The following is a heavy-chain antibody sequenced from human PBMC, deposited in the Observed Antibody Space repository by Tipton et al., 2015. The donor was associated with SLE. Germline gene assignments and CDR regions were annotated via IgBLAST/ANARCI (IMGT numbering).Heavy chain of an antibody. CDR3: ARGGRRDFDL. D-gene: IGHD1-26*01. CDR2: IYHSGST. V-gene: IGHV4-61*08. Sequence: TLSLTCAVYGGSFSSGDYYWSWIRQPPGKGLEWIGEIYHSGSTNYNPSLKSRVTISVDTSKNQFSLKLSSVTAADTAVYYCARGGRRDFDLWGRGTLVTVSS. CDR1: GGSFSSGDYY. J-gene: IGHJ2*01.